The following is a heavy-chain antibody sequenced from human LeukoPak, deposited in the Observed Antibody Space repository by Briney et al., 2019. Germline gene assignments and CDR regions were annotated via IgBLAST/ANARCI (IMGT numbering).Heavy chain of an antibody. CDR3: ARVDGDYVLGY. CDR1: GYSISSGYY. J-gene: IGHJ4*02. D-gene: IGHD4-17*01. V-gene: IGHV4-38-2*02. Sequence: SETLSLTCTVSGYSISSGYYWGWIRQPPGKGLEWIGSIYHSGSTYCNPSLKSRVTISVDTSKNQFSLKLSSVTAADTAVYYCARVDGDYVLGYWGQGTLVTVSS. CDR2: IYHSGST.